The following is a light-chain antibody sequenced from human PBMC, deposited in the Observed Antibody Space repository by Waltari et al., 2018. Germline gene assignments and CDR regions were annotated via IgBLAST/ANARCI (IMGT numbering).Light chain of an antibody. J-gene: IGLJ1*01. CDR3: CSYAGSDTYV. CDR2: DVT. CDR1: SSDVGGYNY. Sequence: QSALTQPRSVSGSPGQSVAISCTGTSSDVGGYNYVTWYQQHPGKAPKIIIYDVTKRPSGVPDRFSGSKSGNTASLTISGRQAEDEADYYCCSYAGSDTYVFGTGTEVTVL. V-gene: IGLV2-11*01.